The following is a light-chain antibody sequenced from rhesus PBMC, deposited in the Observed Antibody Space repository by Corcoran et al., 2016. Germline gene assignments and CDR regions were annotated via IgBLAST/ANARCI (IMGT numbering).Light chain of an antibody. V-gene: IGKV1-25*02. Sequence: DIQMTQSPSSLSVSVGDRVTIPCRASQGISSYLAWYQQKPGKPPKLLIYAASTFQSGVPSRFSGSGSGTDFTLTISSLQPEDFATYYCQQHHSFPPSFGQGTKVEIK. CDR3: QQHHSFPPS. CDR2: AAS. J-gene: IGKJ2*01. CDR1: QGISSY.